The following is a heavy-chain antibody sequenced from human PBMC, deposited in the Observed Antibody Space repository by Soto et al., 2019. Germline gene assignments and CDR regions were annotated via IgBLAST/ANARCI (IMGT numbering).Heavy chain of an antibody. D-gene: IGHD3-10*01. CDR3: ARDGIINIWPYYFGMDV. J-gene: IGHJ6*02. V-gene: IGHV1-69*13. CDR2: IIPVFGTA. CDR1: GGTFSRNA. Sequence: SVKVSCKASGGTFSRNAISWVRQAPGQGLEWMGGIIPVFGTANYAQKFQDRVTITADESTSTAYLELSSLRSEDTALYYCARDGIINIWPYYFGMDVWGQGTTVTVSS.